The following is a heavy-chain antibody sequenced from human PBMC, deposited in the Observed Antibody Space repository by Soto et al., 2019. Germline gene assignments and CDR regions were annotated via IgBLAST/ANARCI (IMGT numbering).Heavy chain of an antibody. J-gene: IGHJ4*02. D-gene: IGHD3-22*01. CDR1: GGSFNRHT. V-gene: IGHV1-69*01. CDR3: TRGWGYDSTDYYYAY. CDR2: IIPIFGTA. Sequence: QVQLVQSGAEVRKPGSSVRVSCKASGGSFNRHTISWVRQAPGQGLEWMGGIIPIFGTANHAQKFQGRVTIIADESTSTGYMELSSLRFDDTAIYYCTRGWGYDSTDYYYAYWGQGTLVIVSS.